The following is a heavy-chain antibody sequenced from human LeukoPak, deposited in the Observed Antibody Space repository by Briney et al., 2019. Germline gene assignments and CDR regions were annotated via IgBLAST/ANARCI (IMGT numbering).Heavy chain of an antibody. V-gene: IGHV4-39*07. CDR1: GGSISSSSYY. D-gene: IGHD6-6*01. J-gene: IGHJ5*02. CDR2: IYYSGST. CDR3: ARQVGSSSSPWFDP. Sequence: SETLSLTCTVSGGSISSSSYYWGWIRQPPGKGLEWIGSIYYSGSTYYNPSLKSRVTISVDTSENQFSLKLSSVTAADTAVYYCARQVGSSSSPWFDPWSQGTLVTVSS.